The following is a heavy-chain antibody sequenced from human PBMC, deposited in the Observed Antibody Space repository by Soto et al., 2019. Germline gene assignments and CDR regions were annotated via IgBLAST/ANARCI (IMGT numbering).Heavy chain of an antibody. CDR3: ASSPLRLLEWLPHYYYYYMDV. CDR1: GGSISSSSYY. D-gene: IGHD3-3*01. CDR2: IYYSGST. V-gene: IGHV4-39*01. Sequence: QLQLQESGPGLVKPSETLSLTCTVSGGSISSSSYYWGWIRQPPGKGLEWIGSIYYSGSTYYNPSLKSRVTISVDTAKNQFSLKLSSVTDADTAVYYCASSPLRLLEWLPHYYYYYMDVWGKGTTVTVSS. J-gene: IGHJ6*03.